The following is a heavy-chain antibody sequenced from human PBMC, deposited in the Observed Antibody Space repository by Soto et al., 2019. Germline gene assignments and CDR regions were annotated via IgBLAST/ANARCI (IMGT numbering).Heavy chain of an antibody. CDR2: INPSGGST. J-gene: IGHJ5*02. CDR1: GYTFTSYY. Sequence: GASVKVSCKASGYTFTSYYMHWVRRAPGQGLEWMGIINPSGGSTSYAQKFQGRVTMTRDTSTSTVYMELSSLRSEDTAVYYCAREDRTYYDFWSGYPDPKNWFDPWGQGTLVTVSS. V-gene: IGHV1-46*03. D-gene: IGHD3-3*01. CDR3: AREDRTYYDFWSGYPDPKNWFDP.